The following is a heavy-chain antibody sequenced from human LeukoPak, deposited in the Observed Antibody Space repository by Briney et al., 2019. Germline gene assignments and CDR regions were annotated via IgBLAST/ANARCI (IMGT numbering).Heavy chain of an antibody. CDR2: IKQDGSEK. Sequence: GGSLRLSCAASGFTFSSYWMSWVRQAPGKGLEWVANIKQDGSEKYYVDSVKGRFTISRDNAKNSLYLQMNSLRAEDTAVYYCARHNQYQFYYYYMDVWGKGTTVTVSS. CDR3: ARHNQYQFYYYYMDV. J-gene: IGHJ6*03. CDR1: GFTFSSYW. D-gene: IGHD2-2*01. V-gene: IGHV3-7*01.